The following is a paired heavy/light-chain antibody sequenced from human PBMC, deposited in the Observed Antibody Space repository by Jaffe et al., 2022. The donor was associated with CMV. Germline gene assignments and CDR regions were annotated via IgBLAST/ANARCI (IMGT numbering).Heavy chain of an antibody. CDR2: ISWNAGII. CDR3: VKEGDWGSGWTSWYFDL. Sequence: DVQLVESGGDLVQPGGSLRLSCAASRFKFDDHAMHWVRQRPGKGLEWVSRISWNAGIIAYAESVRGRFTISRDNAKKSLYLQMTRLRVDDTALYYCVKEGDWGSGWTSWYFDLWGRGTLVTVSS. V-gene: IGHV3-9*01. D-gene: IGHD6-19*01. J-gene: IGHJ2*01. CDR1: RFKFDDHA.
Light chain of an antibody. CDR1: QSVSNSY. CDR3: QHYGSSPGYT. J-gene: IGKJ2*01. V-gene: IGKV3-20*01. CDR2: GAS. Sequence: VVLTQSPGTLSLSPGGRATLSCRASQSVSNSYLAWYQQKPGQAPRLLIYGASSRATDIPDRFIGSGSGTDFTLTISRLEPEDFAVYYCQHYGSSPGYTFGQGTKLEIK.